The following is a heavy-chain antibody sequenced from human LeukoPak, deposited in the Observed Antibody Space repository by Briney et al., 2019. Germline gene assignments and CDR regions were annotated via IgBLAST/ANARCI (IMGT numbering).Heavy chain of an antibody. J-gene: IGHJ4*02. D-gene: IGHD6-6*01. CDR2: ISDGGAGT. CDR1: ASTFSTYA. V-gene: IGHV3-23*01. CDR3: ARGYSSSSWSLFDY. Sequence: PGGSLRLSCAASASTFSTYAMTWVRQPPGKGLEWVSTISDGGAGTYYADSVKGRFTISRDNSKNTLYLQMNSLRAEDTAVYYCARGYSSSSWSLFDYWGQGTLVTVSS.